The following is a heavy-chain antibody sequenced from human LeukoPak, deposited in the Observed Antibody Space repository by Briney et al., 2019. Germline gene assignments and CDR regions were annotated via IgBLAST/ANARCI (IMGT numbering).Heavy chain of an antibody. D-gene: IGHD3-9*01. CDR1: GGTFSSYA. Sequence: SVKVSCKASGGTFSSYAISWVRQAPGQGLEWMGGIIPIFGTANYAQRFQGRVTITADESTSTAYMELSSLRSEDTAVYYCARGYYDILTGYLIPGDWWGQGTLVTVSS. CDR3: ARGYYDILTGYLIPGDW. J-gene: IGHJ4*02. CDR2: IIPIFGTA. V-gene: IGHV1-69*01.